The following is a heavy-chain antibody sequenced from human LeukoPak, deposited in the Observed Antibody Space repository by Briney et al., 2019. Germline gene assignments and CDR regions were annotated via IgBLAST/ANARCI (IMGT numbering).Heavy chain of an antibody. CDR3: VRDISGPGDY. CDR1: GFTFSSYW. CDR2: INNDGSGT. V-gene: IGHV3-74*01. D-gene: IGHD3-10*01. J-gene: IGHJ4*02. Sequence: GGSLRLSCAASGFTFSSYWMHWVRQAPGKGPVWVSRINNDGSGTTYADSVKGRFTISRDNAKNTLYLQMNSLRAEDSAVYYCVRDISGPGDYWGQGTLVTVSS.